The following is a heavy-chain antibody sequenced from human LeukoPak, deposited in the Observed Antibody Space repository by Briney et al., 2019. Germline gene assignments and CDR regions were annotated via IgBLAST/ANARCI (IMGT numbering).Heavy chain of an antibody. CDR3: ARLGRWLQSPSDY. CDR2: ISSNGGST. D-gene: IGHD5-24*01. Sequence: GGSLRLSCAASGFTFSSYAMHWVRQAPGKGLEYVPAISSNGGSTYYANSVKGRFTISRDNSKNTLYLQMGSLRAEDMAVYYCARLGRWLQSPSDYWGQGTLVTVSS. J-gene: IGHJ4*02. V-gene: IGHV3-64*01. CDR1: GFTFSSYA.